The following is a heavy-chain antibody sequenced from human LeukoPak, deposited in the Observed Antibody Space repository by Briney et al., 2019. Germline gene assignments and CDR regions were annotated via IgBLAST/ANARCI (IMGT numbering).Heavy chain of an antibody. D-gene: IGHD3-16*01. CDR3: ARRGLRVNWFDP. CDR2: IYTSGST. V-gene: IGHV4-4*08. J-gene: IGHJ5*02. Sequence: SETLSLTCTVSGGSISSYYWSWIRQPPGKGLEWIGRIYTSGSTNYNPSLKSRVTISVDTSKNQFSLKLSSVTAADTAVYYCARRGLRVNWFDPWGQGTLVTVSS. CDR1: GGSISSYY.